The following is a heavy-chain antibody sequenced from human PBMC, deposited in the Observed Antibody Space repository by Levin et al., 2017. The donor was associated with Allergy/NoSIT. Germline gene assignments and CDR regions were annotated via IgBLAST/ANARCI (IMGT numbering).Heavy chain of an antibody. J-gene: IGHJ3*01. CDR3: ARFARPAGVYDSSDSFDV. V-gene: IGHV3-23*01. CDR2: FRDSRST. D-gene: IGHD3-22*01. CDR1: GFPFRNYA. Sequence: LSLPCAAPGFPFRNYAMSWVRPAPGKGLEYVSGFRDSRSTYYADSVNGRFTVSRDNSNNVFYLQVNSLRAEDTALYYCARFARPAGVYDSSDSFDVWGPGTMVTVSS.